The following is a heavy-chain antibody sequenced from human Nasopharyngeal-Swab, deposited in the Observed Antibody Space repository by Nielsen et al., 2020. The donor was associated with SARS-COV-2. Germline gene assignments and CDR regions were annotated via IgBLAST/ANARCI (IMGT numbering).Heavy chain of an antibody. V-gene: IGHV3-21*01. Sequence: GGSLRLSCAASGFTFSTYAMSWVRQAPGKGLEWVSSISSSSSYIYYADSVKGRFTISRDNAKNSLYLQMNSLRAEDTAVYYCARDPPTLSADYVWGSYRSEGYFDYWGQGTLVTVSS. CDR1: GFTFSTYA. CDR3: ARDPPTLSADYVWGSYRSEGYFDY. CDR2: ISSSSSYI. D-gene: IGHD3-16*02. J-gene: IGHJ4*02.